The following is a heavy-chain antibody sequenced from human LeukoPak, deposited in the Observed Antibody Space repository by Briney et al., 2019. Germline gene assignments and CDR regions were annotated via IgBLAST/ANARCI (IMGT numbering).Heavy chain of an antibody. CDR1: GFTFSSYA. J-gene: IGHJ4*02. CDR3: GTVTTAPDY. CDR2: ISGGGSST. D-gene: IGHD4-17*01. V-gene: IGHV3-23*01. Sequence: PGGSLRLSCAASGFTFSSYAMSWVRQAPGKGLEWVSGISGGGSSTYYADSVKGRFTISRDNSKNTLSLQMDSLRAEDTAIYYCGTVTTAPDYWGQGTLVTVSS.